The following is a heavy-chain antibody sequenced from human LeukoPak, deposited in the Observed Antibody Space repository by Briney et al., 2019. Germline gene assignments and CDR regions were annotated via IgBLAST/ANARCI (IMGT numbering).Heavy chain of an antibody. D-gene: IGHD3-3*01. CDR2: ISSSSGYI. CDR1: GFTFSSYS. J-gene: IGHJ4*02. CDR3: ARGQKETFTIFGVAIMMPFDY. V-gene: IGHV3-21*01. Sequence: PGGSLRLSCAASGFTFSSYSMNWVRQAPGKGLEWVSSISSSSGYIYYADSMKGRFTISRDNAKNSLYLQMNSLGAEDTALYYCARGQKETFTIFGVAIMMPFDYWGQGTPVTVSS.